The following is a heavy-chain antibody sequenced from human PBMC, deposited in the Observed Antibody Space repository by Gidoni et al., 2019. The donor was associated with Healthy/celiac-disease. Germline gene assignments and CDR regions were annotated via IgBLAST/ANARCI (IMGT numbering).Heavy chain of an antibody. J-gene: IGHJ4*02. Sequence: QVKLVESGGRFVKPGGSLSLACAVSAFTFSDNYMSGIRQAPGKGLEWGSYISGTSSTANYADSVKGLFTISRDNAKNSLYLQMDSLRAGDTAVYYCARAGHGYSYFDYWGQGTPVTVSS. CDR1: AFTFSDNY. CDR3: ARAGHGYSYFDY. D-gene: IGHD4-4*01. CDR2: ISGTSSTA. V-gene: IGHV3-11*05.